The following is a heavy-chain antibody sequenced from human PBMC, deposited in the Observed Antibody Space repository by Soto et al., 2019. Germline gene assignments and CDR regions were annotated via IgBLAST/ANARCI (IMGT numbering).Heavy chain of an antibody. D-gene: IGHD6-13*01. J-gene: IGHJ5*02. V-gene: IGHV3-21*01. CDR3: ARGRIAAAGHNWFDP. CDR2: ISSSSSYI. CDR1: GFTFSSYS. Sequence: GSLRLSCAASGFTFSSYSMNWVRQAPGKGLEWVSSISSSSSYIYYADSVKGRFTISRDNAKNSLYLQMNSLRAEDTAVYYCARGRIAAAGHNWFDPWGQGTLVTVSS.